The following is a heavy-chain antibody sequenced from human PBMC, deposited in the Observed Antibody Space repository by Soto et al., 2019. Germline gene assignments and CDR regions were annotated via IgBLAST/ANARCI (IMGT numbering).Heavy chain of an antibody. CDR3: ARGRVPAAVSVFFDY. V-gene: IGHV1-69*13. J-gene: IGHJ4*02. CDR1: GGTFSSYA. Sequence: ASVKVSCKASGGTFSSYAISWVRQAPGQGLEWMGGIIPIFGTANYAQKFQGRVTITADESTSTAYMELSSLRSEDTAVYYCARGRVPAAVSVFFDYWGQGTLVTVSS. D-gene: IGHD6-13*01. CDR2: IIPIFGTA.